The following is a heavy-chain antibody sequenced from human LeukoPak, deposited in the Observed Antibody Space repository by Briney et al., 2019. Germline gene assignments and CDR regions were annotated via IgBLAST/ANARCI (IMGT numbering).Heavy chain of an antibody. Sequence: PGGSLRLFCAASGFTLSSYWMHWVRQAPGKGLMWVSRINYDGNITTSADSVKGRFTTSRDNTKNTLFLQTNSLRDEDTAVYYCAREVPGSRYFDYWGQGTQVTASS. V-gene: IGHV3-74*01. CDR3: AREVPGSRYFDY. D-gene: IGHD6-19*01. CDR2: INYDGNIT. CDR1: GFTLSSYW. J-gene: IGHJ4*02.